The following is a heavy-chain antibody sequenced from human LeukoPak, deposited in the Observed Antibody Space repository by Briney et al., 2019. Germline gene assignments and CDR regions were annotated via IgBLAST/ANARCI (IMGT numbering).Heavy chain of an antibody. CDR3: ARYALTTVVHYNYCYGMDV. CDR2: IIPIFGTA. D-gene: IGHD4-23*01. J-gene: IGHJ6*02. CDR1: GGTFSSYA. Sequence: SVKVSCKASGGTFSSYAISWVRQAPGQGLEWMGGIIPIFGTANYAQKFQGRVTITADESTSTAYMELSSPRSEDTAVYYCARYALTTVVHYNYCYGMDVWGQGTTVTVSS. V-gene: IGHV1-69*13.